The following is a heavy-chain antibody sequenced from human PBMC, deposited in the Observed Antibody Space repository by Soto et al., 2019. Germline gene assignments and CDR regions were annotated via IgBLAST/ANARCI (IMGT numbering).Heavy chain of an antibody. CDR1: DYTFITYG. CDR2: ISAYNGNT. V-gene: IGHV1-18*01. Sequence: QVQLVQSGAEVKKPGASVKVSCEASDYTFITYGISWVRQAPGQGLEWMGWISAYNGNTNYAQKLQGRVTMTTDTSTNTAYMELRSLRSDDTAVYYCASPSVYYYGSADAFDIWGQGTMVTVSS. CDR3: ASPSVYYYGSADAFDI. J-gene: IGHJ3*02. D-gene: IGHD3-10*01.